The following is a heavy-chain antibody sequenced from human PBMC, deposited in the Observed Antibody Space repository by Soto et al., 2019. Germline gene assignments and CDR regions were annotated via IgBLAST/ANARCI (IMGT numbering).Heavy chain of an antibody. CDR2: PRTNGGST. Sequence: HPGGSLSLSCSAAGFSLSIDAMHWVRQAPGKGLEYVSSPRTNGGSTHYADSVKRRLALSRDNSKNTVYLQMASLTAEDTAVYYCVKGEYYYDSGAYYPFDYWGQGT. D-gene: IGHD3-22*01. CDR3: VKGEYYYDSGAYYPFDY. J-gene: IGHJ4*02. V-gene: IGHV3-64D*06. CDR1: GFSLSIDA.